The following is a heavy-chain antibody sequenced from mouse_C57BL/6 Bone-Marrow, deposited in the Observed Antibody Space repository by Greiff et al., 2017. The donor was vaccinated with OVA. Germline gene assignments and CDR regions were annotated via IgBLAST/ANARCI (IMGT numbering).Heavy chain of an antibody. Sequence: QVQLQQSGAELVRPGASVKLSCKASGYTFTDYYINWVKQRPGQGLEWIARIYPGSGNTYYNEKFKGKATLTAEKSSSTAYMQLSSLTSEDSAVYFCARRGGSGAMDYWGQGTSVTVSS. J-gene: IGHJ4*01. CDR2: IYPGSGNT. D-gene: IGHD1-1*02. CDR1: GYTFTDYY. V-gene: IGHV1-76*01. CDR3: ARRGGSGAMDY.